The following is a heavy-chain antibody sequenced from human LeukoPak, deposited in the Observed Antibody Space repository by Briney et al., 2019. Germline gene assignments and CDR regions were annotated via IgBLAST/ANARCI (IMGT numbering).Heavy chain of an antibody. CDR1: GGSISSGGYY. CDR2: IYYSGST. V-gene: IGHV4-31*03. J-gene: IGHJ5*02. CDR3: AREGPYSDSINWFDP. D-gene: IGHD4-11*01. Sequence: SQTLSLTCTVSGGSISSGGYYWSWIRQHPGKGLEWIGYIYYSGSTYYNPSLKSRVTISVDTSKNQFSLKLSSVTAADTAVYYCAREGPYSDSINWFDPWGQGTLVTVSS.